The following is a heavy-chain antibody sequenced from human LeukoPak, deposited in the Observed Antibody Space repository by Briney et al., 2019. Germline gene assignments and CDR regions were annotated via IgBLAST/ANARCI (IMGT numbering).Heavy chain of an antibody. J-gene: IGHJ4*02. V-gene: IGHV3-33*06. CDR2: VYPDGRST. CDR1: KFTFSVHA. CDR3: VKERSSHYFDY. Sequence: PGGSLRLSCAASKFTFSVHAMHWVRQAPGGGREWVAIVYPDGRSTSYAESVKGRFTISRDNSNNTLYLEMNSLRAEDTAVYYCVKERSSHYFDYWGQGILVTVSS.